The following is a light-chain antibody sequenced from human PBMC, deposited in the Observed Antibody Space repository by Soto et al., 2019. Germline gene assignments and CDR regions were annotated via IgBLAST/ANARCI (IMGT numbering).Light chain of an antibody. Sequence: QSVLTQPPSASGAPGQRVTISCSGSTSNIGSHSVNWYRQLPGTAPKVVMFANDERPSGVPDRISGSKSGTSASLVISGLQFEDEADYYCAAWDDSLNGPLVFGGGTQLTVL. CDR1: TSNIGSHS. J-gene: IGLJ2*01. V-gene: IGLV1-44*01. CDR3: AAWDDSLNGPLV. CDR2: AND.